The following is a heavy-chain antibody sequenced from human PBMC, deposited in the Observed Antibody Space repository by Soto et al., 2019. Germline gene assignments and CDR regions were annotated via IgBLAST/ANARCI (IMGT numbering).Heavy chain of an antibody. D-gene: IGHD4-4*01. CDR3: ARERPGRYSNYFVSRLDYYYYGMDV. CDR1: GFTFSSYG. Sequence: GGSLRLSCAASGFTFSSYGMHWVRQAPGKGLEWVAVIWYDGSNKYYADSVKGRFTISRDNSKNTLYLQMNSLRAEETAVYYCARERPGRYSNYFVSRLDYYYYGMDVWGQGTTVTVSS. J-gene: IGHJ6*02. V-gene: IGHV3-33*01. CDR2: IWYDGSNK.